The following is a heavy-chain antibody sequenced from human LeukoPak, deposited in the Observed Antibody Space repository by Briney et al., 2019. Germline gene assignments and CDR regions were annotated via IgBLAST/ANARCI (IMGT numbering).Heavy chain of an antibody. CDR2: INRGGGIA. CDR3: ARDSSSTSCCSGGNY. J-gene: IGHJ4*02. CDR1: GFIFSNYE. V-gene: IGHV3-48*03. Sequence: PGGSLRLSCAASGFIFSNYEMNWVRQAPGKGLEWVSYINRGGGIAYYVDSVRGRFTISRDNTKNALYLQMNSLRAEDTAVYYCARDSSSTSCCSGGNYWGQGTLVTVSS. D-gene: IGHD2-2*01.